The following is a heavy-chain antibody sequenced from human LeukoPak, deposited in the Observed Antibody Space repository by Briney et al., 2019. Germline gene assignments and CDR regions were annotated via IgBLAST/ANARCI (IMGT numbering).Heavy chain of an antibody. Sequence: PSETLSLTCTVSGGSISSSSYYWGWIRQPPGKGLEWIGSIYYSGSTYYNPSLKSRVTISVDTSKNQFSLKLSSVTAADTAVYYCARQPGYDFWSGLYYYYYMDVWGKGTTVTVSS. J-gene: IGHJ6*03. CDR2: IYYSGST. CDR3: ARQPGYDFWSGLYYYYYMDV. V-gene: IGHV4-39*07. CDR1: GGSISSSSYY. D-gene: IGHD3-3*01.